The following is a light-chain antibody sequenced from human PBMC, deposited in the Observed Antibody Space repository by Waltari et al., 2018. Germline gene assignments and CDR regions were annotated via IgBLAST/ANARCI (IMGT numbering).Light chain of an antibody. CDR1: QSVSRA. CDR2: CAS. Sequence: EIVLTQSPGTLSLSLGERATLSCRASQSVSRALTWYQQKPGQAPRLLIYCASTRATGIPDRFSGSGSGTDFSLTISRLEPDDFAVYYCQHYLRLPVTFGQGTTVEI. V-gene: IGKV3-20*01. J-gene: IGKJ1*01. CDR3: QHYLRLPVT.